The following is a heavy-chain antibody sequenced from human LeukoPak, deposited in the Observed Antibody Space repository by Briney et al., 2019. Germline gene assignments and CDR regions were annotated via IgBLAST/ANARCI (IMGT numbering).Heavy chain of an antibody. CDR2: IYSGGST. V-gene: IGHV3-53*01. CDR1: GFTVSSNY. D-gene: IGHD3-10*01. J-gene: IGHJ3*02. CDR3: ARDSQEFDAFDI. Sequence: GGSLRLSCAASGFTVSSNYMSWVRQAPGKGLEWVSVIYSGGSTYYADSVKGRFTISRDNSKNTLYLQMNSLRAEDTAVYYCARDSQEFDAFDIWGQGTMVTVSS.